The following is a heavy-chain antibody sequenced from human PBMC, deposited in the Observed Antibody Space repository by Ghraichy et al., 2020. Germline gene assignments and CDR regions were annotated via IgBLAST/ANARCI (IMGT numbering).Heavy chain of an antibody. CDR3: ARKDIVVVPAGIVPAPQHNSFDP. CDR1: GFTFSSYW. D-gene: IGHD2-2*01. V-gene: IGHV3-7*03. Sequence: GGSLRLSCAASGFTFSSYWMSWVRQAPGKGLEWVANIKQDGSEKYYVDSVKGRFTISRDNAKNSLYLQMNSLRAEDTAVYYCARKDIVVVPAGIVPAPQHNSFDPWGQGTLVTVSS. CDR2: IKQDGSEK. J-gene: IGHJ5*02.